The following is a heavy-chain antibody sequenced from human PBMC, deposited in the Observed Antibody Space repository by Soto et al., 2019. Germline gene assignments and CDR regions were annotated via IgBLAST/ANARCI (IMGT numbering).Heavy chain of an antibody. V-gene: IGHV2-5*02. D-gene: IGHD3-22*01. CDR3: ALQPKTYYYDNSGHDGFHI. J-gene: IGHJ3*02. CDR2: IYWDDDK. CDR1: GFSLSNSGVA. Sequence: QITLKESGPTLVRPTQTLTLTCTLSGFSLSNSGVAVGWIRQPPGKALEWLALIYWDDDKRYSPSLKSRLTITQDTFTNQVGLTMSNMDPVDTGTYYCALQPKTYYYDNSGHDGFHIWGQGTMVTVSS.